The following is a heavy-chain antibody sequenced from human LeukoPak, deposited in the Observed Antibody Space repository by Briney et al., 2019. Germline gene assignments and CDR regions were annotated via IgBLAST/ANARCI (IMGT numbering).Heavy chain of an antibody. CDR3: ARVPRYCSSTSCYEAAFDI. V-gene: IGHV4-31*03. D-gene: IGHD2-2*01. CDR1: GGSISSGGYY. CDR2: IYYSGST. Sequence: PSETLSLTCTVSGGSISSGGYYWSWIRQHPGKGLEWIGYIYYSGSTYYNPSLKSRVTISVDTSKNQFSLKLSSVTAADTAVYYCARVPRYCSSTSCYEAAFDIWGQGTMVTVSS. J-gene: IGHJ3*02.